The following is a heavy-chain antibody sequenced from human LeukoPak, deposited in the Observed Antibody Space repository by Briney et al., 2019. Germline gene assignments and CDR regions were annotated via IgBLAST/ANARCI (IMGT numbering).Heavy chain of an antibody. CDR1: GGTFSSYA. Sequence: SVKVSCKASGGTFSSYAISWVRQAPGQGLEWMGRIIPILGIANYAQKFQGRVTITADKSTSTAYMELSSLRSDDTAVYYCARDLKYYDSSGYYYWGQGTLVTVSS. D-gene: IGHD3-22*01. CDR3: ARDLKYYDSSGYYY. V-gene: IGHV1-69*04. J-gene: IGHJ4*02. CDR2: IIPILGIA.